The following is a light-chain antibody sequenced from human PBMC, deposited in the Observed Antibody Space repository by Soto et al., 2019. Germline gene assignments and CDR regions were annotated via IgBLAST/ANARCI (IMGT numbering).Light chain of an antibody. Sequence: DIKMTQSPSTLSASVGDTVTITCRASQNINRWLAWYQQRPGKAPNLLIHKASSLEGGVPSRFVGSASGTEFTLTISSLQPDDFAAYFCLQYNVYPLAFGGGTKVEI. V-gene: IGKV1-5*03. CDR2: KAS. CDR1: QNINRW. J-gene: IGKJ4*01. CDR3: LQYNVYPLA.